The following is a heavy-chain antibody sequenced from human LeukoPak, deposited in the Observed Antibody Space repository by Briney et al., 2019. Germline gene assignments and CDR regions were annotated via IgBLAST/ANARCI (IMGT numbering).Heavy chain of an antibody. CDR3: TREARVGNWFDP. CDR1: GYTFTDYY. V-gene: IGHV1-2*02. D-gene: IGHD2-2*01. Sequence: ASVKVSCKASGYTFTDYYIHWVRQAPGQGLEWMGWINPDNGGTNYAQKFQGRVTMTRDTSIRTVYMDLSRLRSDDTAVFYCTREARVGNWFDPWGQGTQVTASS. CDR2: INPDNGGT. J-gene: IGHJ5*02.